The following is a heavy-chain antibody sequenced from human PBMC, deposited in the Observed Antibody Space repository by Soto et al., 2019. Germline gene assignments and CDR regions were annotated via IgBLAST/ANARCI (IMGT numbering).Heavy chain of an antibody. CDR2: VSKSGYT. D-gene: IGHD2-2*01. CDR1: GFTFNNYG. V-gene: IGHV3-21*01. J-gene: IGHJ4*02. CDR3: AREDSIIIPAVSDF. Sequence: GGSLRLSCVVSGFTFNNYGINWVRQAPGEGLEWVSSVSKSGYTYYSDSVKGRFTISRDNAKNSVSLQMNTLRAEDTAVYYCAREDSIIIPAVSDFWGQGTLVTVSS.